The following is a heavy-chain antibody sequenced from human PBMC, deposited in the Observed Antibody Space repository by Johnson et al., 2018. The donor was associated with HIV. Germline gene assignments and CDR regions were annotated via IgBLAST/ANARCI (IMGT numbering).Heavy chain of an antibody. CDR3: AKDLNYGSGPVDI. J-gene: IGHJ3*02. Sequence: QMLFVESGGGVVQPGRSLRLSCAASGFTFSSYGMHWVRQAPGKGLEWVAVIWYDGSNKYYADSVKGRFTISRDNSKNTLYLQMNSLRAEDTAVYYCAKDLNYGSGPVDIWGQGTMVTVSS. V-gene: IGHV3-33*06. CDR2: IWYDGSNK. D-gene: IGHD3-10*01. CDR1: GFTFSSYG.